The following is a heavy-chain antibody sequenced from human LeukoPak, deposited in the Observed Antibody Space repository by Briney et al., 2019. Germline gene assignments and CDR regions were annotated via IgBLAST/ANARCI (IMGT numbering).Heavy chain of an antibody. CDR2: INWNGGST. J-gene: IGHJ6*03. V-gene: IGHV3-20*04. CDR1: GFIFDDCG. CDR3: ARAGTGTKSWYYYMDV. Sequence: PGGSVRLSCAASGFIFDDCGMSWVRQAPGKGLEGVSGINWNGGSTGYAHSVKGRVTISRDNAKNSLYLQMNSLRAEDTALYYCARAGTGTKSWYYYMDVWGKGTTVTVSS. D-gene: IGHD1-7*01.